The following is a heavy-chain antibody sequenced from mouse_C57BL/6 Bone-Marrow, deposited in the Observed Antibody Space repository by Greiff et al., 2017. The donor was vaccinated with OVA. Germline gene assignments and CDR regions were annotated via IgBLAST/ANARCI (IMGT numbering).Heavy chain of an antibody. D-gene: IGHD2-3*01. CDR3: ARVGWLDWYFDV. V-gene: IGHV1-61*01. CDR1: GYTFTSYW. J-gene: IGHJ1*03. CDR2: IYPSDSET. Sequence: VKLQQPGAELVRPGSSVKLSCKASGYTFTSYWMDWVKQRPGQGLEWIGNIYPSDSETHYNQKFKDKATLTVDKSSSTAYMQLSSLTSEDSAVYCCARVGWLDWYFDVWGTGTTVTVSS.